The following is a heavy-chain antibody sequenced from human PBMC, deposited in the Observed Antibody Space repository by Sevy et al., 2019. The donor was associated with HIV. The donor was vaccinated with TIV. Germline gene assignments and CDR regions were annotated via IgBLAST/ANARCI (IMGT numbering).Heavy chain of an antibody. CDR2: ICHSGST. Sequence: SETLSLTCAVSGGSISSSNWWSWVRQPPGKGLEWIGEICHSGSTNYNPSLKSRVTISVDKAKNQFSLKLSSVTAADTAVYYCASFTVTTFHSGGMDVWGQGTTVTVSS. V-gene: IGHV4-4*02. CDR3: ASFTVTTFHSGGMDV. CDR1: GGSISSSNW. D-gene: IGHD4-17*01. J-gene: IGHJ6*02.